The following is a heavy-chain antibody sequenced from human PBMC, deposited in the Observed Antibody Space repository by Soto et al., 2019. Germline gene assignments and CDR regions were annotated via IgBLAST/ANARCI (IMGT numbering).Heavy chain of an antibody. CDR3: ARDGAPYSGYVGGSFDY. J-gene: IGHJ4*02. D-gene: IGHD5-12*01. CDR1: GFTFSSYW. V-gene: IGHV3-7*04. CDR2: IKQDGSEK. Sequence: GGSLRLSCAASGFTFSSYWMSWVRQAPGKGLEWVANIKQDGSEKYYVDSVKGRFTISRDNAKNSLYLQMNSLRAEDTAVYYCARDGAPYSGYVGGSFDYWGQGTLVTVSS.